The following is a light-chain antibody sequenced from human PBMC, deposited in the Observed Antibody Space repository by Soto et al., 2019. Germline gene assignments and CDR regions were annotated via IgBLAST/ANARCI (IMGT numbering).Light chain of an antibody. CDR2: DAF. Sequence: EIVLTQSPGTLSLSPGERATLSCRASQSVSRNYIAWYQQRPGQAPRLLIYDAFNRATGIPDRFSGRGSGTDFTLTSSRLEPEDFAVYYCQQYGDSPRTFGQGTKVESK. J-gene: IGKJ1*01. CDR1: QSVSRNY. V-gene: IGKV3-20*01. CDR3: QQYGDSPRT.